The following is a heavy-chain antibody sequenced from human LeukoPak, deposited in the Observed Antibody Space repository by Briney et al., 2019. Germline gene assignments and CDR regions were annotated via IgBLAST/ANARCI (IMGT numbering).Heavy chain of an antibody. D-gene: IGHD3-22*01. CDR2: ISSSGSTI. CDR3: ARDPFYCDSSGDDGLNY. V-gene: IGHV3-48*03. Sequence: GGSLRLSCAASGFTFSSYEMNWVRQAPGKGLEWVSYISSSGSTIYYADSVKGRFTISRDNAKNSLYLQMNSLRAEDTAVYYCARDPFYCDSSGDDGLNYWGQGTLVTVSS. J-gene: IGHJ4*02. CDR1: GFTFSSYE.